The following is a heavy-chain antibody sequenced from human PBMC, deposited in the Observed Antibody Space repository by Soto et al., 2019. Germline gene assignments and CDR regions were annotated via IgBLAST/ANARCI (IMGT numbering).Heavy chain of an antibody. CDR2: ISGSGLTI. J-gene: IGHJ5*02. D-gene: IGHD5-12*01. V-gene: IGHV3-48*03. CDR3: ARGPYRNTYNWFDS. Sequence: GGSLRLSCAASGFIFSDYEINWVRQAPGKGLEWVSYISGSGLTIYYADSVKGRFTISRDNAKNSLYLQMNSLGVEDTAVYYCARGPYRNTYNWFDSWGQGTLVTSPQ. CDR1: GFIFSDYE.